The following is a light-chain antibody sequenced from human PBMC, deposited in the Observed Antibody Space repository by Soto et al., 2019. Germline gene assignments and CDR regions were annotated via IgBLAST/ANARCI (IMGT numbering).Light chain of an antibody. CDR1: SANIGSYS. CDR3: GTWDTSLSAVL. V-gene: IGLV1-51*01. Sequence: QAVVTQPPSVSAAPGQTVTISCSGSSANIGSYSVSWYQHLPGTAPKFVIYDSNKRPSGIPDRFSGSKSGTSATLGITGLQTGDEAYYYCGTWDTSLSAVLFGGGTKLTVL. CDR2: DSN. J-gene: IGLJ2*01.